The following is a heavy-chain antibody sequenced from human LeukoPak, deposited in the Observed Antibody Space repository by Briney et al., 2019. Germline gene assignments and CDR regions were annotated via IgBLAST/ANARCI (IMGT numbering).Heavy chain of an antibody. J-gene: IGHJ6*03. CDR2: IYYSGIT. V-gene: IGHV4-30-4*01. CDR1: GGSISSGDYY. D-gene: IGHD2-15*01. Sequence: PSETLSLTCTVSGGSISSGDYYWSWIRQPPGKGLEWIGYIYYSGITYYNPSLKSRVTISVDTSKNQFSLKLSSVTAADTAVYYCARGLGGTHPEVLWYWGNYYYMDVWGKGTTVTVSS. CDR3: ARGLGGTHPEVLWYWGNYYYMDV.